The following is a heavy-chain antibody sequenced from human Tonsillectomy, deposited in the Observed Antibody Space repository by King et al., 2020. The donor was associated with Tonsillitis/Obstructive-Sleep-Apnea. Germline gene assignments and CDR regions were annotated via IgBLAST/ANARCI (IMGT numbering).Heavy chain of an antibody. Sequence: VQLVESGGGLVQPGGSLRLSCAASCFILSNYAMNWVRQAPGKGLEWVSDIRGRGGSTDYADSVKGRFTISRDNSKNMLYLQMSSLRADDTAVYYCARDHILDYWGQGTLVTVSS. CDR3: ARDHILDY. CDR2: IRGRGGST. CDR1: CFILSNYA. D-gene: IGHD2-21*01. J-gene: IGHJ4*02. V-gene: IGHV3-23*04.